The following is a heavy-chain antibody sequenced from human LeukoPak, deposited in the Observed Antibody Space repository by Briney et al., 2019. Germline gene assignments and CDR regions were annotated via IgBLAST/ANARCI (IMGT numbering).Heavy chain of an antibody. CDR3: ARGGDLAYFDY. CDR1: GGSIRSYY. Sequence: SETLSLTCTVSGGSIRSYYWSCIRQPPGKGLEWIRYIYYRGSTKYNPSLKSRVTMSVDTSKNQLSLKLSSVTAADTAVYYCARGGDLAYFDYWGQGTLVTVSS. V-gene: IGHV4-59*12. J-gene: IGHJ4*02. D-gene: IGHD3-16*01. CDR2: IYYRGST.